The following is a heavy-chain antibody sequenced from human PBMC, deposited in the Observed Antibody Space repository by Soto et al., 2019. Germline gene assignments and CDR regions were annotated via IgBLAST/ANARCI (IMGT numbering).Heavy chain of an antibody. CDR1: GLSFSSSG. CDR3: AIRFTTSAVTNRGSFDM. J-gene: IGHJ3*02. D-gene: IGHD4-17*01. CDR2: ISGDGHST. V-gene: IGHV3-23*01. Sequence: GGSLRLSCAASGLSFSSSGMIWVRQAPGKGLEWVSGISGDGHSTFYADSVKGRFTISRDTSITTLFLQMSSLRAEDTAIYYCAIRFTTSAVTNRGSFDMWGQGTMVTVSS.